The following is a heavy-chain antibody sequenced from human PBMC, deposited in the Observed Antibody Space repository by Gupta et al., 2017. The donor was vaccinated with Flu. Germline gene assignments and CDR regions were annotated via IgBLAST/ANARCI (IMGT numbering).Heavy chain of an antibody. CDR2: ISSSSSTI. J-gene: IGHJ5*02. D-gene: IGHD3-3*01. V-gene: IGHV3-48*02. Sequence: EVQLVESGGGLVQPGGSLRLSCAASGFTFSSYSMNWVRQAPGKGLEWVSYISSSSSTIYYADSVKGRFTISRDNAKNSLYLQMNSLRDEDTAVYYCARAGSTYYDFWSGYCWFDPWGQGTLVTVSS. CDR1: GFTFSSYS. CDR3: ARAGSTYYDFWSGYCWFDP.